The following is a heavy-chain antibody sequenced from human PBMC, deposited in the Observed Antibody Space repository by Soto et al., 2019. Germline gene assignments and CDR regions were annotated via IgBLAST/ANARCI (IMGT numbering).Heavy chain of an antibody. V-gene: IGHV3-23*01. CDR2: ISGSGGST. CDR1: GLGFRGYA. D-gene: IGHD2-2*01. CDR3: AKGGCSSTSCRTRKYGMDV. Sequence: LRLASAGCGLGFRGYAMRLVRQAPGKGLEWVSAISGSGGSTYYADSVKGRFTISRDNSKNTLYLQMNSLRAEDTAVYYCAKGGCSSTSCRTRKYGMDVWGQGTTVTVSS. J-gene: IGHJ6*02.